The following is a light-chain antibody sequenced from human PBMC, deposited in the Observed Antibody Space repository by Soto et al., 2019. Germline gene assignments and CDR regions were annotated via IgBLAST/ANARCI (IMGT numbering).Light chain of an antibody. Sequence: QSVLTQPPSASGTPGQRVTISCSGSSSNIGSNTVNWYQQLPGTAPKLLIYSNNQRPSGVPDRFSGSKSGTSASQAISGLQSEEEADYYCAAWDDSLNGWVFGGGTKLTVL. J-gene: IGLJ3*02. CDR2: SNN. CDR3: AAWDDSLNGWV. V-gene: IGLV1-44*01. CDR1: SSNIGSNT.